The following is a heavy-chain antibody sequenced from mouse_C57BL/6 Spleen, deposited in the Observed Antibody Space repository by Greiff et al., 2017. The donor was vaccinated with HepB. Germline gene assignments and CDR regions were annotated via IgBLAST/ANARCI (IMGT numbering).Heavy chain of an antibody. CDR3: AKLYYGSSYGYFDV. V-gene: IGHV1-85*01. J-gene: IGHJ1*03. CDR1: GYTFTSYD. CDR2: IYPRDGST. Sequence: VQGVESGPELVKPGASVKLSCKASGYTFTSYDINWVKQRPGQGLEWIGWIYPRDGSTKYNEKFKGKATLTVDTSSSTAYMELHSLTSEDSAVYFCAKLYYGSSYGYFDVWGTGTTVTVSS. D-gene: IGHD1-1*01.